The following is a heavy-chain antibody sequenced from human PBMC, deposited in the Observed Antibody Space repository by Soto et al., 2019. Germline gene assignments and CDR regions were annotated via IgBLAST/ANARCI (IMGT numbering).Heavy chain of an antibody. CDR2: IKQDGSEK. Sequence: GGSLRLSCAASGFTFSSYWMSWVRQAPGKGLEWVANIKQDGSEKYYVDSVKGRFTISRDNAKNSLYLQMNSLRAEDTAVYYWARVGSYDFWSGYFPYYFDYWGQGTLVTVSS. J-gene: IGHJ4*02. V-gene: IGHV3-7*01. CDR1: GFTFSSYW. CDR3: ARVGSYDFWSGYFPYYFDY. D-gene: IGHD3-3*01.